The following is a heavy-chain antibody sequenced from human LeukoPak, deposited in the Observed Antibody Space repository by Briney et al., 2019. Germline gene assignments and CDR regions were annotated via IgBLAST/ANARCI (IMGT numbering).Heavy chain of an antibody. V-gene: IGHV4-39*01. CDR1: GGSISSSSYY. CDR2: IYYSGST. Sequence: SETLSLTCTVSGGSISSSSYYWGWIRQPPGKGLEWIGSIYYSGSTYYNPSLKSRVTISVDTSKNQFSLKLSSVTAADTAVYYFARVGRYFDWSLDLYYFDYWGQGTLVTVSS. D-gene: IGHD3-9*01. CDR3: ARVGRYFDWSLDLYYFDY. J-gene: IGHJ4*02.